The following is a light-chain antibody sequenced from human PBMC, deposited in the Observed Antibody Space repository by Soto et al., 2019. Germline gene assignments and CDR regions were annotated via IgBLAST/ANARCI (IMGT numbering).Light chain of an antibody. Sequence: EVVLTQSPGTLSLSPGERATLSCRASQSVSSSYLAWYQQKPGQAPRLLIYGASNRATGTPDRFSGSGSGTDFTLTISRLEPEDFAVYYCHQYGISPPPVG. V-gene: IGKV3-20*01. CDR2: GAS. J-gene: IGKJ1*01. CDR1: QSVSSSY. CDR3: HQYGISPPP.